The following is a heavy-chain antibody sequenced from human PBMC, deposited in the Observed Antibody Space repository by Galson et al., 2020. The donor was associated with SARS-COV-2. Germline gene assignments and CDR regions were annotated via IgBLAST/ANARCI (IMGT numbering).Heavy chain of an antibody. Sequence: GGSLRLPCAASDFTSSDYPIQWVRQAPGKGLEWLAVVSSDGWTKFYADSVKGRFTISRDNSKNTVDLQMDRLTTEDTAVYYCARKKGDACCDSWGQGTLVTVSS. CDR1: DFTSSDYP. D-gene: IGHD2-21*02. V-gene: IGHV3-30*04. CDR3: ARKKGDACCDS. CDR2: VSSDGWTK. J-gene: IGHJ5*01.